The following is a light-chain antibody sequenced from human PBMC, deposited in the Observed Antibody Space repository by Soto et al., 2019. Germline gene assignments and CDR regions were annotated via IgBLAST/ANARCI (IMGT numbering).Light chain of an antibody. CDR1: QSVSDSY. CDR2: AS. J-gene: IGKJ3*01. CDR3: QHYGTSAL. Sequence: EIVLTQSPGTLFLSPGERATLSCRASQSVSDSYLAWYQQKPGQAPRPPIYASSRATGIPARFSGSGSGTDLPLTISTLEPESFAVYYCQHYGTSALFGPGTKVDIK. V-gene: IGKV3-20*01.